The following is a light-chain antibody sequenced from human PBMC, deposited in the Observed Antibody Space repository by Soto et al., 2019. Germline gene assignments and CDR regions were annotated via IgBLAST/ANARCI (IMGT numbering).Light chain of an antibody. V-gene: IGKV1-5*01. J-gene: IGKJ4*01. CDR1: QSISSW. Sequence: DIQMTQSPSTLSASVGDSVTITCRASQSISSWLAWYQQKPGKAPTLLIYDASSLESGVPSRFSGSGSGTEFTLTISSLQPDDFATYYCQQYNSYSLTFGGGTKVDIK. CDR3: QQYNSYSLT. CDR2: DAS.